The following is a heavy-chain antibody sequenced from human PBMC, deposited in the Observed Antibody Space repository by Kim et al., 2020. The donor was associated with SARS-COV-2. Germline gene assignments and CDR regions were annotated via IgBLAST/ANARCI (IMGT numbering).Heavy chain of an antibody. CDR3: ARALYSSGWYNDY. D-gene: IGHD6-19*01. Sequence: GGSLRLSCAASGFTFSDYYMSWIRQAPGKGLEWVSYISSSSSYTNYADSVKGRFTISRDNAKNSLYLQMNSLRAEDTAVYYCARALYSSGWYNDYWGQGTLVTVSS. CDR1: GFTFSDYY. V-gene: IGHV3-11*06. J-gene: IGHJ4*02. CDR2: ISSSSSYT.